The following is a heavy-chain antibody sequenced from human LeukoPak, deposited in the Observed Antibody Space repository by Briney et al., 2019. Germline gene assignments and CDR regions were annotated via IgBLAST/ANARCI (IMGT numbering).Heavy chain of an antibody. V-gene: IGHV4-34*01. Sequence: SETLSLTCAVYGGSFSGYYWSWIRQPPGKGLEWIGEINHSGSTNYNPSFKSRVAISVDTSRNQLSLKLSSVTAADTAVYYCARGPDSGSHFAWFDPWGQGTLVTVSS. D-gene: IGHD3-10*01. CDR2: INHSGST. CDR3: ARGPDSGSHFAWFDP. CDR1: GGSFSGYY. J-gene: IGHJ5*02.